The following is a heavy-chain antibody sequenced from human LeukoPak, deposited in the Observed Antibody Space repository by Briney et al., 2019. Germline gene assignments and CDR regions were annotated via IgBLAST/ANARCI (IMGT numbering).Heavy chain of an antibody. V-gene: IGHV4-34*01. J-gene: IGHJ4*02. D-gene: IGHD1-20*01. Sequence: PSETLSLTCAVYGGSFSGYYWSWIRQPPGKGLEWIGEINHSGSTNYNPSLKSRVTISVDTSKNQFSLKLSSVTAADTAVYYCASGPWYQRFDYWGQGTLVTVSS. CDR1: GGSFSGYY. CDR3: ASGPWYQRFDY. CDR2: INHSGST.